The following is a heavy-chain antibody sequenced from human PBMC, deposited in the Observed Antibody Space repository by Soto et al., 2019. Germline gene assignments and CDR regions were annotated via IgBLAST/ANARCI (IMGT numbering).Heavy chain of an antibody. Sequence: SETLSLTCAVSGYSISSGYYWGWIRQPPEKGLEWIGSIYHSGTTYYNPSLKSRVTMSVDTSRNQFSLKLTSVTAADTGVYYCGRQKGGGIYGDYVADWGQGTLVTVS. CDR1: GYSISSGYY. CDR3: GRQKGGGIYGDYVAD. CDR2: IYHSGTT. D-gene: IGHD4-17*01. J-gene: IGHJ4*02. V-gene: IGHV4-38-2*01.